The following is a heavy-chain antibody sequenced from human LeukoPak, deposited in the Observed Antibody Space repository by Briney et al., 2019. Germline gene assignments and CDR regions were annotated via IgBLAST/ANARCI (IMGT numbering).Heavy chain of an antibody. Sequence: GASVKVSCKASGYTFTGYYMHWVRQAPGQGLEWMGWINPNSGVTNYAQKFQGRVTMTRDASISTAYMELSRLRSDDTAVYYCARDVGATTGYYYMDVWGKGTTVTVSS. CDR1: GYTFTGYY. V-gene: IGHV1-2*02. CDR2: INPNSGVT. CDR3: ARDVGATTGYYYMDV. D-gene: IGHD1-26*01. J-gene: IGHJ6*03.